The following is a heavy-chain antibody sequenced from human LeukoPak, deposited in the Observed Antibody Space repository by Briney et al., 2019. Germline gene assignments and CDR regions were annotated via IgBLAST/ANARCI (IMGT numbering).Heavy chain of an antibody. D-gene: IGHD3-22*01. CDR1: GGSISSYY. CDR2: IYYSGST. Sequence: ASETLSLTCTVSGGSISSYYWGWIRQPPGKGLEWIGSIYYSGSTYYNPSLKSRVTISVDTSKNQFSLKLSSVTAADTAVYYCARGRLHGYYYDSSGVYVDYWGQGTLVTVSS. V-gene: IGHV4-39*01. J-gene: IGHJ4*02. CDR3: ARGRLHGYYYDSSGVYVDY.